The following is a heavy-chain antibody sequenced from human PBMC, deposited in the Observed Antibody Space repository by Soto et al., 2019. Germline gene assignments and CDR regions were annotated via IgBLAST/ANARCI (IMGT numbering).Heavy chain of an antibody. CDR2: ISSSGTTI. V-gene: IGHV3-11*01. CDR1: RFRFSDYY. Sequence: GGSLRLSCEASRFRFSDYYMSWVRQAPGKGLEWVSFISSSGTTIYYADSVKGRFTISRDNAKNSLFLQMNSLRVEDTAVYYCASSEGNYYYYGMDVWGQGTTVTVSS. J-gene: IGHJ6*02. CDR3: ASSEGNYYYYGMDV.